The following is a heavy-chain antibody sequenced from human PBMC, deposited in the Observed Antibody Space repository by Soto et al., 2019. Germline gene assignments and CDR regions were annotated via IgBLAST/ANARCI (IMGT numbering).Heavy chain of an antibody. CDR3: AKGRTYNYANYFDP. Sequence: VQLLESGGDLVQPGGSLRLSCAASGFTFSSYAMSWVRQAPGKGPEWVSSMSGSGDNTYYADSVKGRFIISRDNSKNTLYLQMSSLRVYDTAVYSCAKGRTYNYANYFDPWGQGTLVTVSS. CDR1: GFTFSSYA. V-gene: IGHV3-23*01. D-gene: IGHD1-1*01. J-gene: IGHJ5*02. CDR2: MSGSGDNT.